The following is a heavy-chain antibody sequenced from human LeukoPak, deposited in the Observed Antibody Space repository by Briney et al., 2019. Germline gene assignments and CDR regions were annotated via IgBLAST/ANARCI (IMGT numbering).Heavy chain of an antibody. CDR2: MNPNSGNT. D-gene: IGHD7-27*01. CDR3: AKNTALTGEFES. J-gene: IGHJ4*02. CDR1: GYTFTSYD. Sequence: ASVKVSCKASGYTFTSYDVNWFRQATGQGLEWMGWMNPNSGNTGYAQKFQGRVTLTGDTSISTAYMELSSLRSEDTAVYYCAKNTALTGEFESWGQGTLVTVSS. V-gene: IGHV1-8*01.